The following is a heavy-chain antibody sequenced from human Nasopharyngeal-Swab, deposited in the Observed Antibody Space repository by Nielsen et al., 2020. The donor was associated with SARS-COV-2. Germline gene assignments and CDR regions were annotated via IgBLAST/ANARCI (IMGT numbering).Heavy chain of an antibody. CDR3: ARVTWIQLWLGYFDY. D-gene: IGHD5-18*01. Sequence: GESLKISCAASGFTFSSYEMNWVRQAPGKGLEWVSYISSSGSTIYYADSVKGRFTISRDNAKNSLYLQMNSLRAEDTAVYYCARVTWIQLWLGYFDYWGQGTLVTVSS. CDR1: GFTFSSYE. J-gene: IGHJ4*02. V-gene: IGHV3-48*03. CDR2: ISSSGSTI.